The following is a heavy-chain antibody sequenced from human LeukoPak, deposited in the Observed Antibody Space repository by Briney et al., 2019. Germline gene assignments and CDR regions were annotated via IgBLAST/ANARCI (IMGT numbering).Heavy chain of an antibody. J-gene: IGHJ4*02. D-gene: IGHD3-22*01. CDR3: ARVRVYYYDNCGYYDY. CDR1: GGSIGGYF. V-gene: IGHV4-59*01. CDR2: IYYSGNT. Sequence: PSETLSLTXTVSGGSIGGYFWTWIRQAPGKGLEWIGHIYYSGNTNYDPSLKNRVSISVDTSKNQISLKLTSVTSADTAKYYCARVRVYYYDNCGYYDYWGQGTLVTVSS.